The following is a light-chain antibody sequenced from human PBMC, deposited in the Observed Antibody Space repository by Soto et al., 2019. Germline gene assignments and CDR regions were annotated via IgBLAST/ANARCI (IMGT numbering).Light chain of an antibody. CDR3: QSYATGLSVLYV. Sequence: QSALTQPPSVSGAAGQRVTISCTGSSSNIGAGYDVHWYQQLPGTAPKLLIYGNNNRPSGVPDRFSGSKSGTSASLAVTGLQAEDEADYYCQSYATGLSVLYVFGTGTKVTVL. CDR2: GNN. CDR1: SSNIGAGYD. J-gene: IGLJ1*01. V-gene: IGLV1-40*01.